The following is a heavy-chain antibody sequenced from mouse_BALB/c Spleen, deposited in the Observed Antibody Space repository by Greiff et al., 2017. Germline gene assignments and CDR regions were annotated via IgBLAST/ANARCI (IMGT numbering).Heavy chain of an antibody. D-gene: IGHD1-1*01. CDR1: GYTFSSYW. CDR3: ARESGSALAY. J-gene: IGHJ3*01. V-gene: IGHV1-9*01. Sequence: VKLVESGAELMKPGASVKISCKATGYTFSSYWIEWVKQRPGHGLEWIGEILPGSGSTNYNEKFKGKATFTADTSSNTAYMQLSSLTSEDSAVYYCARESGSALAYWGQGTLVTVSA. CDR2: ILPGSGST.